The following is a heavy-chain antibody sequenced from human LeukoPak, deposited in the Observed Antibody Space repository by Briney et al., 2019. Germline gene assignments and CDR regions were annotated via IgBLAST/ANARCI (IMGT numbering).Heavy chain of an antibody. CDR3: VSAAGPFDN. J-gene: IGHJ4*02. Sequence: QTGGSLRLSCAAFGFTFSSYSMNWVRQAPGKGLEWVSYISGNSGTVYYAGSVKGRFTISRDNAKNSLYLQMNNLRVEDTALYYCVSAAGPFDNWGQGTLVTVSS. V-gene: IGHV3-48*01. D-gene: IGHD6-13*01. CDR1: GFTFSSYS. CDR2: ISGNSGTV.